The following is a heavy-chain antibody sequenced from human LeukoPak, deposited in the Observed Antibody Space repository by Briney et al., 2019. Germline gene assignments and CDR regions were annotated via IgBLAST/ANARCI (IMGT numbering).Heavy chain of an antibody. V-gene: IGHV4-34*01. CDR3: AREMYYDILTGYWNAFDI. Sequence: SETLSPTCAVYGGSFSGYYWSWIRQPPGKGLEWIGEINHSGSTNYNPSLKSRVTISVDTSKNQFSLKLSSVTAADTAVYYCAREMYYDILTGYWNAFDIWGQGTTVTVSS. CDR2: INHSGST. CDR1: GGSFSGYY. D-gene: IGHD3-9*01. J-gene: IGHJ3*02.